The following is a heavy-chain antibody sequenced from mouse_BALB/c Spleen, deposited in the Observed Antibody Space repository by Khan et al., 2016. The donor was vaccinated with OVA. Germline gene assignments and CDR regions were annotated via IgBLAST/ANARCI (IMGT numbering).Heavy chain of an antibody. Sequence: HIQLVQSGPELKKPGVTVKISCKASGYTFTTYGMNWVKQAPGKGLKWMGWINTYTGEPTYVDDFKGRFAFSLETSASTAYLQINNLKNEDTATYFCARVGYSGTMDYWGQGTSVTVSS. V-gene: IGHV9-3-1*01. CDR1: GYTFTTYG. J-gene: IGHJ4*01. D-gene: IGHD2-14*01. CDR2: INTYTGEP. CDR3: ARVGYSGTMDY.